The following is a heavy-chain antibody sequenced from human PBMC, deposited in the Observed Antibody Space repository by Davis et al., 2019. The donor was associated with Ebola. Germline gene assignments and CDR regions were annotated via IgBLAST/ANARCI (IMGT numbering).Heavy chain of an antibody. J-gene: IGHJ4*02. CDR1: GCTFSGSS. Sequence: AGSLRLSCAASGCTFSGSSMHWVRQASGKGLEWVGRIRSKANSYATSYAASVKGRFTISRDDSKNTAYLQMNSLETEDTAVYYCTSSNGGIADYWGQGTLVTVSS. CDR2: IRSKANSYAT. D-gene: IGHD2-8*01. V-gene: IGHV3-73*01. CDR3: TSSNGGIADY.